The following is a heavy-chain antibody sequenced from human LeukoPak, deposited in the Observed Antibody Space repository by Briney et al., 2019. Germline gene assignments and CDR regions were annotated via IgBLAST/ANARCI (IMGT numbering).Heavy chain of an antibody. V-gene: IGHV3-11*04. CDR3: AREIHSTGYYYAGGYMDV. Sequence: TGGSQRLSCAASGFNFSDYYMSWVRQAPGGGLEWISFFRSGDTNIKYADSVKGRFTISRDNAKNSLYLQMNSLRAEDTAVYFCAREIHSTGYYYAGGYMDVWGEGTTVTVSS. J-gene: IGHJ6*03. CDR1: GFNFSDYY. D-gene: IGHD3-22*01. CDR2: FRSGDTNI.